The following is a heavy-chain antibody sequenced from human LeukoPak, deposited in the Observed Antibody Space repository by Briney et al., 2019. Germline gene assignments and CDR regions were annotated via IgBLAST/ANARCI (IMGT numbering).Heavy chain of an antibody. V-gene: IGHV1-18*01. Sequence: ASVTVSCKASGGTFSSYAISWVRQAPGQGLEWMGWISAYNGNTNYAQKLQGRVTMTTDTSTSTAYMELRSLRSDDTAVYYCARGPGIAAAGTRYYFDYWGQGTLVTVSS. D-gene: IGHD6-13*01. CDR1: GGTFSSYA. J-gene: IGHJ4*02. CDR2: ISAYNGNT. CDR3: ARGPGIAAAGTRYYFDY.